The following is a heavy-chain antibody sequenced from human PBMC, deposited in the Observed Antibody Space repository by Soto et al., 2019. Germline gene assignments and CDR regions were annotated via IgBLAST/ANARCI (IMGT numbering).Heavy chain of an antibody. Sequence: QVQLVQSGAEVKKPGSSVKVSCNVSGVTFSNSAISWVRQAPGHGVEWMGGVIPILGTANYAQKFQGRGTITADESTSTAYIELRSLRSEDPGVYYCARASTKLRFLELFDYWGQGTLVTVSS. V-gene: IGHV1-69*01. CDR3: ARASTKLRFLELFDY. D-gene: IGHD3-3*01. CDR2: VIPILGTA. J-gene: IGHJ4*02. CDR1: GVTFSNSA.